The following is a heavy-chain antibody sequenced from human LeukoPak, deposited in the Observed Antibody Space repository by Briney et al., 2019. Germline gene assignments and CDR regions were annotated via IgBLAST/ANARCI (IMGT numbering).Heavy chain of an antibody. Sequence: GGSLRLSCAASGVTFSSYWMSWGRQAPGKGLEWVANIKQDGSEKYYVDSLKGRFTISRDNAKKSLYLQMNSLRAEDTAVYYCASELRYFEWLDDFDIWGQGTMVTVSS. CDR1: GVTFSSYW. D-gene: IGHD3-9*01. CDR2: IKQDGSEK. CDR3: ASELRYFEWLDDFDI. V-gene: IGHV3-7*03. J-gene: IGHJ3*02.